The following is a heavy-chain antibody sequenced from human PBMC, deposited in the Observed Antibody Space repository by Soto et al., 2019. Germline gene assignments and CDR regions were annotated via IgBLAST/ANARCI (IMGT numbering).Heavy chain of an antibody. CDR3: ATEPPMDCSGGSCYSGGGY. Sequence: ASVKVSCKVSGYTLTELSMHWVRQAPGKGLEWMGGFDPEDGETIYAQKFQGRVTMTEDTSTDTAYMELSSLRSEDTAVYYCATEPPMDCSGGSCYSGGGYWGQGTLVTVSS. CDR2: FDPEDGET. CDR1: GYTLTELS. J-gene: IGHJ4*02. V-gene: IGHV1-24*01. D-gene: IGHD2-15*01.